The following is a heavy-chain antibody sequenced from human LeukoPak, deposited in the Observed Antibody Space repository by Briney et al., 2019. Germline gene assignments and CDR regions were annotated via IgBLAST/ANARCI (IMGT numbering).Heavy chain of an antibody. J-gene: IGHJ4*02. D-gene: IGHD2-15*01. CDR1: GGSISGHY. CDR2: IYYSGST. Sequence: PSETLSLTCTVSGGSISGHYWTWMRQPPGKGLEWIGYIYYSGSTNYNPSLKSRVTISVDTSKNQFSLKLSSVTAADTALYYCARVYCSGGSCYLCYFDYWGQGTLVTVSS. V-gene: IGHV4-59*11. CDR3: ARVYCSGGSCYLCYFDY.